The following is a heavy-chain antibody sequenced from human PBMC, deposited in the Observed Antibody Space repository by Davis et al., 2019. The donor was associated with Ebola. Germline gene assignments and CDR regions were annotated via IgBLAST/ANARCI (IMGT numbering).Heavy chain of an antibody. CDR2: IYSGGST. Sequence: GGSLRLSCAASGFTVSSNYMSWVRQAPGKGLEWVSVIYSGGSTYYADSVKGRFTISRDNSKNTLYLQMNSLRAEDTAVYYCARDRFSGLIDYWGQGTLVTVSS. D-gene: IGHD3-10*01. J-gene: IGHJ4*02. CDR3: ARDRFSGLIDY. V-gene: IGHV3-53*05. CDR1: GFTVSSNY.